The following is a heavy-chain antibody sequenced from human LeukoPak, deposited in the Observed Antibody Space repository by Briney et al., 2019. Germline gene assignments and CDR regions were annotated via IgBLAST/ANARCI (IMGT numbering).Heavy chain of an antibody. CDR2: INPNSGGT. CDR3: ATGYSGSYSHDY. J-gene: IGHJ4*02. V-gene: IGHV1-2*02. CDR1: GYTFTGYY. Sequence: ASVKVSCKASGYTFTGYYMHWVRQAPGQGLEWMGWINPNSGGTNYAQKFQGRVTMTRDTSISTAYMELSSLRSEDTAVYYCATGYSGSYSHDYWGQGTLVTVSS. D-gene: IGHD1-26*01.